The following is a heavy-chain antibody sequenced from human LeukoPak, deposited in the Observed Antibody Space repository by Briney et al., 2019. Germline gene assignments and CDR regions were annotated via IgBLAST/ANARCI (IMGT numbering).Heavy chain of an antibody. D-gene: IGHD4-17*01. CDR3: ARTTQYGDYFDY. Sequence: SETLSLTCTVSGGSISSYYWSWIRQPPGKGLEWIGYIYYSGSTNYNLSLKSRVTISVDTSKNQFSLKLSSVTAADTAVYYCARTTQYGDYFDYWGQGTLVTVSS. CDR1: GGSISSYY. V-gene: IGHV4-59*01. J-gene: IGHJ4*02. CDR2: IYYSGST.